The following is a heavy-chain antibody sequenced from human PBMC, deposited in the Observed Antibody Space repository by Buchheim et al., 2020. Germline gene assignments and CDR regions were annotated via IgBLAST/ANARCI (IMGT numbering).Heavy chain of an antibody. V-gene: IGHV3-23*01. CDR2: ITGSGYNT. J-gene: IGHJ6*02. D-gene: IGHD5-18*01. Sequence: EVQLLESGGGLVQPGGSLRLSCAASGFTFSNYAMSWVRQAPGKGLEWVSGITGSGYNTYYADSVKARFTMSRDNSKNTLYLQMNSLRAEDTAVYYCAKDPGDGYGLILTRGLDVWRQGTT. CDR3: AKDPGDGYGLILTRGLDV. CDR1: GFTFSNYA.